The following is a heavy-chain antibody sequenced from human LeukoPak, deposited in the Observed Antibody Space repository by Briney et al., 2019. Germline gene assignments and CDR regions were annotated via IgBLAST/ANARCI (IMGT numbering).Heavy chain of an antibody. CDR2: VDPEDGET. Sequence: ASVKVSCKVSGYTFTDYYMHWVQQAPGRGLEWMGLVDPEDGETIYAEKFQGRVTITADTSTDTAYMELSSLRSEDTAVYYCATTGRSPYYYDSSGYYDYWGQGTLVTVSS. D-gene: IGHD3-22*01. CDR1: GYTFTDYY. J-gene: IGHJ4*02. CDR3: ATTGRSPYYYDSSGYYDY. V-gene: IGHV1-69-2*01.